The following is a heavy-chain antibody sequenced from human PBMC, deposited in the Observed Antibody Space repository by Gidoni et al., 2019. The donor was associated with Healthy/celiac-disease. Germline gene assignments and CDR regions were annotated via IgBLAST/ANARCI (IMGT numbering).Heavy chain of an antibody. CDR3: ARAYYSGPTDY. Sequence: QVQLQESGPGLVKPSETLSLTCTVSGGSISSYYWSWIRQPPGKGLEWIGYIYYSGSTNYNPSLKSRVTISVDTSKNQFSLKLSSVTAADTAVYYCARAYYSGPTDYWGQGTLVTVSS. D-gene: IGHD4-4*01. J-gene: IGHJ4*02. CDR1: GGSISSYY. V-gene: IGHV4-59*01. CDR2: IYYSGST.